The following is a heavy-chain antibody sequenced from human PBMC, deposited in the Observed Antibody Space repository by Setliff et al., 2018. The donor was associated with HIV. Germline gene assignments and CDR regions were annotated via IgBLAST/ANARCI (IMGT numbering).Heavy chain of an antibody. CDR2: VYYTGKT. CDR1: GVSIVTGGFY. V-gene: IGHV4-31*03. D-gene: IGHD2-15*01. J-gene: IGHJ3*02. Sequence: SETLSPTCSVSGVSIVTGGFYYNWIRHHPGTGLEWIGTVYYTGKTYYNPSLQSRLTMSADTSKNQLYLKINSVTAADTAVYFCARDLHANWHVVDIWGPGTMVTVSS. CDR3: ARDLHANWHVVDI.